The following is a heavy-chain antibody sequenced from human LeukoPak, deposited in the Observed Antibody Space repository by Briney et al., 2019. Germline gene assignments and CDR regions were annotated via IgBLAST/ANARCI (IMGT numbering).Heavy chain of an antibody. CDR3: ARDFPPHGYSGSSR. Sequence: GGSLRLSCAASGFIFSNYAMSWVRQAPGKGLEWVSAIDSTGAYTWYADSVKGRFTISRDNSKNTLYLQMNSLRAEDTAVYYCARDFPPHGYSGSSRWGQGTLVTVSS. CDR2: IDSTGAYT. J-gene: IGHJ4*02. D-gene: IGHD1-26*01. V-gene: IGHV3-23*01. CDR1: GFIFSNYA.